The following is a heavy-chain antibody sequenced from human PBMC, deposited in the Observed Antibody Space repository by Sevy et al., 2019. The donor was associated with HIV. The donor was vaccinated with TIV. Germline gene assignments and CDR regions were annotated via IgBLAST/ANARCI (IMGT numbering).Heavy chain of an antibody. D-gene: IGHD2-8*01. CDR3: ARDFVYASDY. J-gene: IGHJ4*02. CDR1: GFTFSTYS. V-gene: IGHV3-48*02. CDR2: INGNSDAI. Sequence: RGYLRLSCAASGFTFSTYSMNWVRQAPGKGLEWISYINGNSDAIYYADSVRGRFTISRDNAQNSLYLQMNSLRDEDTAVYYCARDFVYASDYWGQGTLVTVSS.